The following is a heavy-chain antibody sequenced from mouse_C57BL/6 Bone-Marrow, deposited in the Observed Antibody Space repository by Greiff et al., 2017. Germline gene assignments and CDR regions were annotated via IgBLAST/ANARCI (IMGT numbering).Heavy chain of an antibody. D-gene: IGHD1-1*01. CDR2: VHPNSGST. J-gene: IGHJ3*01. V-gene: IGHV1-64*01. Sequence: QVQLQQPGAELVKPGASVKLSCTASGSTFTSYWMHWVKQRPGQGLEWIGLVHPNSGSTTYNEKFKGKATLTVNQSSSTAYMQLSSLTSEDSAVYYCARYYDGSSAWFAYWGQGTLVTVSA. CDR3: ARYYDGSSAWFAY. CDR1: GSTFTSYW.